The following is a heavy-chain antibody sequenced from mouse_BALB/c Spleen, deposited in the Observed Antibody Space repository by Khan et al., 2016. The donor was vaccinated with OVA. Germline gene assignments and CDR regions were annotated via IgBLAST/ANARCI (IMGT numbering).Heavy chain of an antibody. D-gene: IGHD2-14*01. CDR2: ISSGSSTI. CDR3: ARSRYDRWYFDD. J-gene: IGHJ1*01. V-gene: IGHV5-17*02. CDR1: GFTFSTFG. Sequence: DVQLVESGGGLVQPGGSRKLSCAASGFTFSTFGMHWVRQAPEKGLEWVAYISSGSSTIYYEHTVKGRFTISRDNPKNTLFLEMTSLRSEDTAMHYCARSRYDRWYFDDWGAGTTVTVSS.